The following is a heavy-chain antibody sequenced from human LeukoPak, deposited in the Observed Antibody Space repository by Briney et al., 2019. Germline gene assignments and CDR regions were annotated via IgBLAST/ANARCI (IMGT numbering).Heavy chain of an antibody. CDR3: VRSLERFGTRDY. D-gene: IGHD3-3*01. CDR2: IKQDGSEK. J-gene: IGHJ4*02. V-gene: IGHV3-7*01. Sequence: GGSLRLSCAASEFIFGAYWMTWVRQAPGKGLEWVANIKQDGSEKNYMDSVKGRFTISRDNAKKSLFLRMNSLTAEDTALYYCVRSLERFGTRDYWGQGTLVTVSS. CDR1: EFIFGAYW.